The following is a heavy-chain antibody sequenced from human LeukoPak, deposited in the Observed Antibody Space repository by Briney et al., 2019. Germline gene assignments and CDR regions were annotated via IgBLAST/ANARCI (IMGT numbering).Heavy chain of an antibody. CDR1: GFIFRGVW. CDR2: IKSKSDGGTI. V-gene: IGHV3-15*01. J-gene: IGHJ4*02. CDR3: TTDLDY. Sequence: PGGSLRLSCAGSGFIFRGVWMSWVRQAPGKGLEWVGRIKSKSDGGTIDYAAPVKGTVTMSRDDSKQAFSLEMNNLKTEDTGVYYCTTDLDYWGQGTLVTVSS.